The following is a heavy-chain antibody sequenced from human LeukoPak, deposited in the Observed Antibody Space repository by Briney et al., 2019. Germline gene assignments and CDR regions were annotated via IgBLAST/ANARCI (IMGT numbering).Heavy chain of an antibody. CDR3: ARGGVATKFDY. CDR1: GGSISSGDYY. V-gene: IGHV4-30-4*01. Sequence: SQTLSLTCTVSGGSISSGDYYWSWIRQPPGKGLEWIGYIHYSGSTYYNPSLKSRVTISVDTSKNQFSLKLSSVTAADTAVYYCARGGVATKFDYWGQGTLVTVSS. D-gene: IGHD5-12*01. J-gene: IGHJ4*02. CDR2: IHYSGST.